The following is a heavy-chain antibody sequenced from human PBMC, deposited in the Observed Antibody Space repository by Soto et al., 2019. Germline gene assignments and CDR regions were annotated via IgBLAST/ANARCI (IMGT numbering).Heavy chain of an antibody. CDR2: IRESGGGD. CDR1: GFTFSSFA. J-gene: IGHJ5*02. V-gene: IGHV3-23*01. CDR3: TNCKVGMGRIGWCNWFDP. Sequence: EVQLLESGGGLVQPGGSLRLSCEDSGFTFSSFAMNWVRQAPGKGLEWVSSIRESGGGDHYADSVKGRFTISRDNSKNTLYLHMKSLRAEDKAVYHCTNCKVGMGRIGWCNWFDPWGKGTQVTVSS. D-gene: IGHD6-19*01.